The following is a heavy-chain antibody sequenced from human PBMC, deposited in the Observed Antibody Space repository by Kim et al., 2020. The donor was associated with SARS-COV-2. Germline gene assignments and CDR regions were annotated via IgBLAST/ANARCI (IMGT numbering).Heavy chain of an antibody. CDR1: GFTFSDYY. V-gene: IGHV3-11*06. CDR2: ISSSSSYT. D-gene: IGHD6-19*01. CDR3: VRGGIAVAGTGMDV. J-gene: IGHJ6*02. Sequence: GGSLRLSCAASGFTFSDYYMSWIRQAPGKGLEWVSYISSSSSYTNYADSVKGRFTISRDNAKNSLYLQMNSLRAEDTAVYYCVRGGIAVAGTGMDVWGQGTTVTVSS.